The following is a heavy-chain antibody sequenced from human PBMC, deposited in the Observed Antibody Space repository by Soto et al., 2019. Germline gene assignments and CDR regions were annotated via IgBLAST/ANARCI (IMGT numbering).Heavy chain of an antibody. Sequence: PGGSLRLSCAASGFTFDIYAMHWVRQAPGEGLEWVAVISYDGTTTYYADSVTGRFTISRDNSKNTVHLQMNSLRTDDTAVYYCSSTLAYRDLSQSFNVWGQGTMLTGSS. CDR1: GFTFDIYA. D-gene: IGHD4-17*01. V-gene: IGHV3-30-3*01. J-gene: IGHJ3*01. CDR3: SSTLAYRDLSQSFNV. CDR2: ISYDGTTT.